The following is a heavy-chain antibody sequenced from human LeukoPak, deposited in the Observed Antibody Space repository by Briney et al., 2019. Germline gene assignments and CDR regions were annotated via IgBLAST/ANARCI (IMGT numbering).Heavy chain of an antibody. CDR1: GGSISSSSYY. CDR3: ARHSPASTGFDY. Sequence: PSETLSLTCTVSGGSISSSSYYWGWIRQPPGKGLEWIGSIYYSRSTYYNPSLKSRVTISVDTSKNQFSLKLSSVTAADTAVYYCARHSPASTGFDYWGQGTLVTVSS. V-gene: IGHV4-39*01. J-gene: IGHJ4*02. D-gene: IGHD1-14*01. CDR2: IYYSRST.